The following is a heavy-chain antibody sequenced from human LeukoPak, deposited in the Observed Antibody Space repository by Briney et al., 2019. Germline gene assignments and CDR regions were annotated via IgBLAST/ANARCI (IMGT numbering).Heavy chain of an antibody. CDR2: ISGSGGST. V-gene: IGHV3-23*01. Sequence: GGPLTLFCAASGLTFSDLHKSWIRQAPGKARVWVSHISGSGGSTYYADSVKGRFTISRDNSKNTLYLQMNSLRAEDTAVHYCAKEPYSSTRTYYFDYWGQGTLVTVSS. D-gene: IGHD6-13*01. CDR3: AKEPYSSTRTYYFDY. J-gene: IGHJ4*02. CDR1: GLTFSDLH.